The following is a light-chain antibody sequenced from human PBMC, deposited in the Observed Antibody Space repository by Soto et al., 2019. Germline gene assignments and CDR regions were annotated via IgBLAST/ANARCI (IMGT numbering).Light chain of an antibody. Sequence: QSALTQPASVSGSPGQSITISCTGTSSDIGTYNFVSWYQQHPGKAPKLIIYGVTNRPSGVSNRFSGSKSGNTASLTISGLQAEDGADYYCNSYAGTSYVFGTGTKVTVL. J-gene: IGLJ1*01. V-gene: IGLV2-14*01. CDR3: NSYAGTSYV. CDR1: SSDIGTYNF. CDR2: GVT.